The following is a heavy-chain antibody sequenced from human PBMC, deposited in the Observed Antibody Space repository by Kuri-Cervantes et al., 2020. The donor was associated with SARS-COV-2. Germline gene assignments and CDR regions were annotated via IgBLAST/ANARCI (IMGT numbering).Heavy chain of an antibody. V-gene: IGHV4-34*01. CDR2: INHSGST. CDR3: ARADNGANWFDP. CDR1: GGSFSGYY. Sequence: SETLSLTCAVYGGSFSGYYWSWIRQPPGKGLEWIGEINHSGSTNYNPSLKSRVTISVDTSKNQFSLKLSSVTAADTAAYYCARADNGANWFDPWGQGTLVTVSS. D-gene: IGHD1-14*01. J-gene: IGHJ5*02.